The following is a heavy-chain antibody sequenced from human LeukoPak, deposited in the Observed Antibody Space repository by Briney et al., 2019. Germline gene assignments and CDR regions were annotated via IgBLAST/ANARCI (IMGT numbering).Heavy chain of an antibody. V-gene: IGHV3-74*01. D-gene: IGHD6-19*01. CDR2: IISDGSSI. Sequence: AGSLRLSCTTSDVSFSSHWMHWVRQAPGKGLVWVSRIISDGSSISYADSVKGRFTISRDNAKNTLYLQMNSLRAEDTAVYYCARGHVAGSDRHWDYWGQGALVTVSS. CDR1: DVSFSSHW. CDR3: ARGHVAGSDRHWDY. J-gene: IGHJ4*02.